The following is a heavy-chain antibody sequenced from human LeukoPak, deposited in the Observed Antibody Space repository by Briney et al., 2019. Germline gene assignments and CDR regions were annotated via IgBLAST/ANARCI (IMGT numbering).Heavy chain of an antibody. CDR1: TFTFNRYS. CDR2: ISSSSSTI. CDR3: ARDRLTYYYDSSGYYPLYFDY. Sequence: QTGGSLRLSCATSTFTFNRYSMNWVRQAPGKGLEWVSYISSSSSTIYYADSVKGRFTISRDNAKNSLYLQMNSLRDEDTAVYYCARDRLTYYYDSSGYYPLYFDYWGQGTLVTVSS. V-gene: IGHV3-48*02. D-gene: IGHD3-22*01. J-gene: IGHJ4*02.